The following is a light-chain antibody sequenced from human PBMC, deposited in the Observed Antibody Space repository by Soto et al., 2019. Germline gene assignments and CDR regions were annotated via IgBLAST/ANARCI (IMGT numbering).Light chain of an antibody. CDR3: QQRTNWPPWT. CDR2: DAS. Sequence: EIVLTQSPATLSLSPGERATLSCRASVSVSSYLAWYQQKPGQAPRLLIYDASNRATGIPARFSGSGSGTDFTLTISSLEPEDFAVYFCQQRTNWPPWTFGQGTKVEIK. V-gene: IGKV3-11*01. CDR1: VSVSSY. J-gene: IGKJ1*01.